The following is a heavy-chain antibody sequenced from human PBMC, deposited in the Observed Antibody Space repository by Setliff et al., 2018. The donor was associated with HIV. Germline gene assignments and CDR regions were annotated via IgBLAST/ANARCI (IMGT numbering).Heavy chain of an antibody. J-gene: IGHJ4*02. CDR2: LYYDGNT. D-gene: IGHD6-19*01. V-gene: IGHV4-38-2*02. Sequence: PSETLSLTCTVSAYSIRNGYYWGWIRQSPGKGLEWIGTLYYDGNTYYNPSLKSRVTMSVDTSKNQFSLNLNSVTAADTAVYYCARETIRSGHPSEAGFDFWGQGALVTVSS. CDR3: ARETIRSGHPSEAGFDF. CDR1: AYSIRNGYY.